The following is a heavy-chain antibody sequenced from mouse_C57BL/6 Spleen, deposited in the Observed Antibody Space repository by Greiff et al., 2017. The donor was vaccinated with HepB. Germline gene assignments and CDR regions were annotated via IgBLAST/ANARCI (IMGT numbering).Heavy chain of an antibody. J-gene: IGHJ1*03. CDR3: ARRHSYGGGPDV. CDR2: IHPNSGST. Sequence: QVQLQQPGAELVKPGASVKLSCKASGYTFTSYWMHWVKQRPGQGLEWIGMIHPNSGSTNYNEKFKSKATLTVDKSSSQAYMQLSSRTSEDSAVYYGARRHSYGGGPDVWGTGTTVTVSS. V-gene: IGHV1-64*01. CDR1: GYTFTSYW. D-gene: IGHD1-1*01.